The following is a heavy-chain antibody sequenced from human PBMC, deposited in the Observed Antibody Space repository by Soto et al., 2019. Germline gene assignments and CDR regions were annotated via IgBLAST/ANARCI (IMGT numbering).Heavy chain of an antibody. CDR1: GFMFSDYY. J-gene: IGHJ6*02. V-gene: IGHV3-11*06. D-gene: IGHD3-10*01. CDR2: ISGSGGHT. Sequence: QVQLVESGGDLVKPGGSLRLSCAASGFMFSDYYMSWIRQAPGKGLEWVSFISGSGGHTHYADSAKGRFTISRDSAQNSVSLQMNSLRAEDTGVYYCARDRGYDAHDYYYNAMDVWGQGTTVTVSS. CDR3: ARDRGYDAHDYYYNAMDV.